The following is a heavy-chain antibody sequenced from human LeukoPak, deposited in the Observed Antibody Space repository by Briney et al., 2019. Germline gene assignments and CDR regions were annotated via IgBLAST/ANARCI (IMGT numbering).Heavy chain of an antibody. J-gene: IGHJ4*02. CDR3: AKGDSSWPFDY. Sequence: GGSLRLSCAASGFTFSSYGMHWVRQAPGKGLEWVAAIWYDGSNENYADSVKGRFTISRDNSKSTFYLQMNSLRAEDTAVYYCAKGDSSWPFDYWGQGTLATVSS. D-gene: IGHD6-13*01. V-gene: IGHV3-33*06. CDR1: GFTFSSYG. CDR2: IWYDGSNE.